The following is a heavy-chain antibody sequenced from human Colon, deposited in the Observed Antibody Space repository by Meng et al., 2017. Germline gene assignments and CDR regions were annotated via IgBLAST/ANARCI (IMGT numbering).Heavy chain of an antibody. V-gene: IGHV3-72*01. Sequence: GEFLKISCAASGFTFSDHYMDWVRQAPGKGLEWVGRIRNKANSYTTEYAASVKGRFTISRNDSKNTLYLQMNSLKTEDKAVYYCARGGNYYFDYWGQGTLVTVSS. CDR3: ARGGNYYFDY. D-gene: IGHD1-7*01. J-gene: IGHJ4*02. CDR2: IRNKANSYTT. CDR1: GFTFSDHY.